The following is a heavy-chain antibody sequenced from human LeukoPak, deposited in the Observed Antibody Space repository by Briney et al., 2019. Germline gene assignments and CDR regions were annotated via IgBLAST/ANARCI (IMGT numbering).Heavy chain of an antibody. Sequence: PGGSLRLSCAASGFTFSSYWMSWVRQAPGKGLEWVANIKQDGSEKYYVDSVKGRFTISRDNAKNSLYLQMNSLRAEDTAVYYCARVNGVPAAIGFDYWGQGTLVTVSS. D-gene: IGHD2-2*01. CDR2: IKQDGSEK. J-gene: IGHJ4*02. V-gene: IGHV3-7*01. CDR3: ARVNGVPAAIGFDY. CDR1: GFTFSSYW.